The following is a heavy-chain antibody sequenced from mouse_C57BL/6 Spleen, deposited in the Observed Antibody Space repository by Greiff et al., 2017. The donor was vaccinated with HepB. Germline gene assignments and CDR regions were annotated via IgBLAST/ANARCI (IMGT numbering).Heavy chain of an antibody. D-gene: IGHD2-4*01. Sequence: QVHVKQPGAELVRPGSSVKLSCKASGYTFTSYWMDWVKQRPGQGLEWIGNIYPSDSETHYNQKFKDKATLTVDKSSSTAYMQLSSLTSEDSAVYYCARGDDYDNYWGQGTTLTVSS. CDR3: ARGDDYDNY. V-gene: IGHV1-61*01. CDR2: IYPSDSET. J-gene: IGHJ2*01. CDR1: GYTFTSYW.